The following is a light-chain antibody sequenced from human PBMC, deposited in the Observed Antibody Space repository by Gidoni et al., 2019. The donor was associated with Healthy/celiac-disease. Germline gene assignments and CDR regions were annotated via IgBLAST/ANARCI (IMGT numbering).Light chain of an antibody. V-gene: IGKV1-9*01. J-gene: IGKJ1*01. Sequence: DIQFTQSPSFLSASVGDRVTITCRASQGISSYLAWYQQKPGKAPKLLSYAASTLQSGVPSRFSGSGSGTEFTLTISSLQPEDFATYYCQQLNRYPRFGQGTKVEIK. CDR3: QQLNRYPR. CDR1: QGISSY. CDR2: AAS.